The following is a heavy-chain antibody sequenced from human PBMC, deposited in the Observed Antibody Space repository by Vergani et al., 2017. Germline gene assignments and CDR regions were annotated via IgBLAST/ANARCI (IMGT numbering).Heavy chain of an antibody. D-gene: IGHD1-26*01. CDR3: ARDHQGPTTLDD. CDR2: INPNGDAT. CDR1: GFIFTDYY. V-gene: IGHV1-2*02. J-gene: IGHJ4*02. Sequence: QVQLVQSGAEVKKPGASVRVSCKASGFIFTDYYIHWMRQAPGQGLEWIGWINPNGDATHYAQNFRGRVTLTRDTSSTTAYMDLASLTSDDTAIYYCARDHQGPTTLDDWGQGSLVTVAS.